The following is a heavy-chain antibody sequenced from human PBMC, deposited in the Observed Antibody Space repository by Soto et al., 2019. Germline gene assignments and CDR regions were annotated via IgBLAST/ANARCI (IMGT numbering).Heavy chain of an antibody. J-gene: IGHJ4*02. V-gene: IGHV3-48*02. CDR3: ARENYESSGYYVAY. D-gene: IGHD3-22*01. CDR1: GFTFSSYS. CDR2: ISRSSSTI. Sequence: EVQLVESGGGLVQPGGSLRLSCAASGFTFSSYSMHWVRQAPGKGLEWVSYISRSSSTIYYADSVKGRFTISRNNAKNSLYLQMNSLRDEDTAVYYCARENYESSGYYVAYWGQGTLVAVSA.